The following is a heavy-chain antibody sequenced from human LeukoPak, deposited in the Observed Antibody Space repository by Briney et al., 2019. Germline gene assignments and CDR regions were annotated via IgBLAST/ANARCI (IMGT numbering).Heavy chain of an antibody. J-gene: IGHJ4*02. CDR3: AKDTSSGWYLPCFDY. D-gene: IGHD6-19*01. CDR2: ISSDGSNK. Sequence: QTGGSLRLSCAASGFTFSSSGIHWVRQAPGKGLEWVAVISSDGSNKYYADSVKGRFTISRDNSKNTLYLQMNSLGAEDTAVYYCAKDTSSGWYLPCFDYWGQGTLVTVSS. CDR1: GFTFSSSG. V-gene: IGHV3-30*18.